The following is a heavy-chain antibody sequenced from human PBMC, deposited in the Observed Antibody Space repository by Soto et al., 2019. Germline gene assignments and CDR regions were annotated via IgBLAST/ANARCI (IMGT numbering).Heavy chain of an antibody. Sequence: GASVKVSCMASGGTFSSYAISWVRQAPGQGLEWMGGIIPIFGTANYAQKFQGRVTITADESTSTAYMELSSLRSEDTAVYYCSLYGDFYFDYWGQGTLVTVSS. D-gene: IGHD4-17*01. J-gene: IGHJ4*02. CDR2: IIPIFGTA. CDR1: GGTFSSYA. CDR3: SLYGDFYFDY. V-gene: IGHV1-69*13.